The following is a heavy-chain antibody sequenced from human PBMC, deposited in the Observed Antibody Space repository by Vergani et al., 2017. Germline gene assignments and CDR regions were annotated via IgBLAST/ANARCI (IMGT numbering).Heavy chain of an antibody. J-gene: IGHJ2*01. CDR3: AKDFRRARLCWYFDL. D-gene: IGHD3-10*01. V-gene: IGHV3-30*18. CDR2: ISYDGSNK. CDR1: GFTFSSYS. Sequence: VQLVESGGGLVKPGGSLRLSCAASGFTFSSYSMNWVRQAPGKGLEWVAVISYDGSNKYYADSVKGRFTISRDNSKNTLCLQMNSLRAEDTAVYYCAKDFRRARLCWYFDLWGRGTLVTVSS.